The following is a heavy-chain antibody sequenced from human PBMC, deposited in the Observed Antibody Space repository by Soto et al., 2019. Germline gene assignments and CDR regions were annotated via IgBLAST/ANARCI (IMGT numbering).Heavy chain of an antibody. V-gene: IGHV3-72*01. D-gene: IGHD3-22*01. CDR3: VRTTYFADRSGYTRYFDY. CDR2: SRDKAQGYST. CDR1: GFTLSDHY. J-gene: IGHJ4*02. Sequence: EVQLVESGGGLVQPGGSLRLSCAVSGFTLSDHYIDWVRQAPGKGLEWVGRSRDKAQGYSTEYAASVKGRFTTSRDDSNISVYVQINSLKIEETAVYYCVRTTYFADRSGYTRYFDYWGQGTLVTVST.